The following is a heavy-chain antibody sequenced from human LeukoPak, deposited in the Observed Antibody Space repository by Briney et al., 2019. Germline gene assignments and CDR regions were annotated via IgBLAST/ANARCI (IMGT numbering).Heavy chain of an antibody. J-gene: IGHJ4*02. CDR2: IYYSGST. V-gene: IGHV4-30-4*01. Sequence: SETLSLTCTVSGGSISSGDYYWSWIRQPPGKGLEWIGYIYYSGSTYYNPSLKSRVTISVDTSKNQFSLKLSSVTAADTAVYYCARGGEMATPAGFDYWGQGTLVTVSS. D-gene: IGHD5-24*01. CDR1: GGSISSGDYY. CDR3: ARGGEMATPAGFDY.